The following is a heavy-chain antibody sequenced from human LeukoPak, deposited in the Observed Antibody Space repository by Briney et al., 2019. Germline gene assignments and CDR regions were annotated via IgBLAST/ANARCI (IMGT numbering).Heavy chain of an antibody. Sequence: PGGSLRLSCAASGFTFSSYAMSWVRQAPGKGLEWVSAISGSGGSTYYADSVKGRFTISRDNSKNTLYLQMNSLRAEDTAVYYCTTDRIVVVPAARSGYWGQGTLVTVSS. CDR2: ISGSGGST. D-gene: IGHD2-2*01. CDR3: TTDRIVVVPAARSGY. J-gene: IGHJ4*02. V-gene: IGHV3-23*01. CDR1: GFTFSSYA.